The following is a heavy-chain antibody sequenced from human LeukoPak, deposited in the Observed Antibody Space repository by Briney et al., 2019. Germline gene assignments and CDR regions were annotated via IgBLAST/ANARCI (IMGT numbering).Heavy chain of an antibody. Sequence: PSETLSLTCAVYGGSFSGYYWSWIRQPPGEGLEWIGEINHSASTNYNPSLKSRVTILVDASKNQFSLKLSSVTAADTAVYYCARGQVYYYYDSSGYRDWFDPWGQGTLVTVSS. CDR1: GGSFSGYY. CDR3: ARGQVYYYYDSSGYRDWFDP. CDR2: INHSAST. J-gene: IGHJ5*02. D-gene: IGHD3-22*01. V-gene: IGHV4-34*01.